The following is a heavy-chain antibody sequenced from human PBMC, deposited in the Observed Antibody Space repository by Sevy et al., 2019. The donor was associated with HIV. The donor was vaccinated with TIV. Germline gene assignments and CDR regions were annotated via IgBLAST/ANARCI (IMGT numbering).Heavy chain of an antibody. V-gene: IGHV3-74*01. J-gene: IGHJ4*02. CDR1: GFTFSSYW. CDR2: ISSDGSST. Sequence: GGSLRLSCAASGFTFSSYWMHWVRQAPGKGLVWVSRISSDGSSTNYADSVKGRFTISRDNAKNTLYLQMNSLRAEDTAVYYCARHRGGVVDHWGQGTLVTVSS. CDR3: ARHRGGVVDH. D-gene: IGHD3-16*01.